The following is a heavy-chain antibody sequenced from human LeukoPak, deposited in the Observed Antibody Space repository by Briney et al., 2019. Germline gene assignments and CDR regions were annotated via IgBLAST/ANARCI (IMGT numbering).Heavy chain of an antibody. CDR2: TWADGSTR. Sequence: PGGSLRLSCEMSGFPFSSSGLHWVRQAPGKGLECVAVTWADGSTRYWPDSVKGRFTIPRDSSRNTLHLQMNSLRIEDTAVYFCARGKRVRVQLIRGNFHHEVFDIWGQGTSVIVSS. V-gene: IGHV3-33*01. CDR1: GFPFSSSG. J-gene: IGHJ3*02. CDR3: ARGKRVRVQLIRGNFHHEVFDI. D-gene: IGHD3-10*01.